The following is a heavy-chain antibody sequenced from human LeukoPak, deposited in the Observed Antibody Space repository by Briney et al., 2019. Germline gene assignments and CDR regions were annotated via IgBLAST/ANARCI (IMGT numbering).Heavy chain of an antibody. CDR1: GFTFSSYA. V-gene: IGHV3-30-3*01. D-gene: IGHD1/OR15-1a*01. J-gene: IGHJ3*02. CDR3: ARDRTGTDAFDI. CDR2: ISYDGSNK. Sequence: PGGSLRLSCAASGFTFSSYAMHWVRQAPGKGLEWVAVISYDGSNKYYADSVKGRFTISRDNSKNTLYLQMNSLRAEDTAVYYCARDRTGTDAFDIWGQGTMVTVSS.